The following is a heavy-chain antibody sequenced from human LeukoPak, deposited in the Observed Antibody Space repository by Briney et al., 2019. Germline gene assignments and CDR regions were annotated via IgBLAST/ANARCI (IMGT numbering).Heavy chain of an antibody. CDR2: ISGSGGST. CDR1: GFTFSSHA. D-gene: IGHD6-13*01. J-gene: IGHJ4*02. CDR3: AKRFRPQLVFYVDY. V-gene: IGHV3-23*01. Sequence: GGSLRLSCAASGFTFSSHAMSWVRQAPGKGLEWVSAISGSGGSTYYADSVKGRFTISRDNSKNTLYLQMNSLRAGDTAVYYCAKRFRPQLVFYVDYWGQGTLVTVSS.